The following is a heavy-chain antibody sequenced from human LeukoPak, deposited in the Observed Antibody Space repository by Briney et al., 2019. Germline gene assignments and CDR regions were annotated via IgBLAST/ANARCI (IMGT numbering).Heavy chain of an antibody. CDR2: INHSGST. D-gene: IGHD3-16*01. CDR1: GGSFSGYY. CDR3: ARVKDPGGYYYYYYMDI. Sequence: SETLSLTCAVYGGSFSGYYWSWIRQPPGKGLEWIGEINHSGSTNYNPSLKSRVAISVDTSKNQFSLKVSSVTAADTAVYYCARVKDPGGYYYYYYMDIWGKGNTVTVSS. V-gene: IGHV4-34*01. J-gene: IGHJ6*03.